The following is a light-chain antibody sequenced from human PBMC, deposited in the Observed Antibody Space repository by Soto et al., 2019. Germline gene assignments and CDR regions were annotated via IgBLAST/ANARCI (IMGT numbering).Light chain of an antibody. CDR1: QSVSSKY. J-gene: IGKJ3*01. CDR3: QQYSSSRFT. CDR2: GTS. Sequence: EIVLTQSPGTLSLSPGERATLSCRASQSVSSKYLAWYQQKPGQAPRVLIYGTSIRASGVPERFSGGGSGTDFTLTITRLEPDDFAVYYCQQYSSSRFTFGPGTKVDFK. V-gene: IGKV3-20*01.